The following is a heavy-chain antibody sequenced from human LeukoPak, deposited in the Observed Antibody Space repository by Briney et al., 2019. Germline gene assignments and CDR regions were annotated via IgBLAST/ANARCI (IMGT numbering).Heavy chain of an antibody. D-gene: IGHD3-22*01. V-gene: IGHV3-23*01. J-gene: IGHJ4*02. CDR3: AKYGYYDSSGYYYRGDFDY. CDR1: GFTFTNYG. Sequence: GGSLRLSCVASGFTFTNYGMNWVRQAPGKGLEWVSGIVGSGVTTYYADSVKGRFTISRDNSKNTVYLQMNSLRAEDTAVYYCAKYGYYDSSGYYYRGDFDYWGQGTLVTVSS. CDR2: IVGSGVTT.